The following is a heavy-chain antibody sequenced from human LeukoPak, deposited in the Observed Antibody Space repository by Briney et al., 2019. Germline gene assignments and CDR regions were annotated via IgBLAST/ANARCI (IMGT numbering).Heavy chain of an antibody. CDR2: IYYSGST. CDR3: ARARSGIAAAGNDY. J-gene: IGHJ4*02. Sequence: SQTLSLTCTVSAGSISSGDYYWSWIRQPPGKGLEWIGYIYYSGSTYYNPSLKSRVTISVDTSKNQFSLKLSSVTAADTAVYYCARARSGIAAAGNDYWGQGILVTVSS. V-gene: IGHV4-30-4*01. D-gene: IGHD6-13*01. CDR1: AGSISSGDYY.